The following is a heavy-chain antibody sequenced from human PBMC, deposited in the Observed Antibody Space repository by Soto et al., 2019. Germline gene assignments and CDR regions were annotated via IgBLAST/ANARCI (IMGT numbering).Heavy chain of an antibody. CDR1: GFTFSGFG. V-gene: IGHV3-33*01. J-gene: IGHJ3*02. Sequence: QVQLVESGGGVVQPGTSLRLSCEASGFTFSGFGMDWVSQAPGKGLEWVAVIWYDGSKKYYADCVKGRFTISRDNSKNALYLQMNSLRAEDTAVYYCARGRGGSYGGNSAHFDIWGQGTLVTVSS. CDR3: ARGRGGSYGGNSAHFDI. D-gene: IGHD4-17*01. CDR2: IWYDGSKK.